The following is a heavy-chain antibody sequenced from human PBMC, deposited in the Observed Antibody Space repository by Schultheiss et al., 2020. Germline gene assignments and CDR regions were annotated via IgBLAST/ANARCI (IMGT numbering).Heavy chain of an antibody. CDR1: GYTFTGYY. Sequence: ASVKVSCKASGYTFTGYYMHWVRQAPGQGLEWMGWINPNSGGTNYAQKFQGRVTMTEDTSTDTAYMELSSLRSEDTAVYYCATGTTYYYYGMDVWGQGTTVNVS. CDR2: INPNSGGT. CDR3: ATGTTYYYYGMDV. J-gene: IGHJ6*02. V-gene: IGHV1-2*02. D-gene: IGHD1-7*01.